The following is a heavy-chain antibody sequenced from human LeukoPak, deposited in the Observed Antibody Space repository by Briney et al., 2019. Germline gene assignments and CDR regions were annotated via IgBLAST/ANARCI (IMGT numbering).Heavy chain of an antibody. V-gene: IGHV3-7*01. CDR2: IKQDGSEK. CDR3: ARDADYYDSSGYSRNFDY. J-gene: IGHJ4*02. CDR1: GFTFSSYW. Sequence: PGGSLRLSCAASGFTFSSYWMSWVRQAPGKGLEWVANIKQDGSEKYYVDSMKGRFTISRDNAKNSLYLQMNSLRAEDTAVYYCARDADYYDSSGYSRNFDYWGQGTLVTVSS. D-gene: IGHD3-22*01.